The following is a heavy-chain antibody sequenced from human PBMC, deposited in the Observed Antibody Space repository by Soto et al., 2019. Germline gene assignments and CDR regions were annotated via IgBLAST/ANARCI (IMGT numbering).Heavy chain of an antibody. V-gene: IGHV4-39*01. CDR3: ARLKYYYDSSGYYYDY. CDR2: IFYSGST. J-gene: IGHJ4*02. CDR1: GGSISSSSYY. Sequence: SETLSLTCTVSGGSISSSSYYWGWIRQPPGKGLEWIGSIFYSGSTYYNPSLKSRVTISVDTSKNQFSLKLSSVTAADTAVYYCARLKYYYDSSGYYYDYWGPGTLVTV. D-gene: IGHD3-22*01.